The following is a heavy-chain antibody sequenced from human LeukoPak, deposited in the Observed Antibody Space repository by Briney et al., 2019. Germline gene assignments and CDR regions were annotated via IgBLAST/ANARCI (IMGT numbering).Heavy chain of an antibody. CDR3: ARSRWIQLWLDY. V-gene: IGHV3-66*01. CDR1: GFTVSSNY. J-gene: IGHJ4*02. CDR2: IYSGGSI. D-gene: IGHD5-18*01. Sequence: GGSLRLSCAASGFTVSSNYMSWVRQAPGKGLEWVSVIYSGGSIYYADSVKGRFTISRDNSKNTLYLQMNSLRAEDTAVYYCARSRWIQLWLDYWGQGTLVTVSS.